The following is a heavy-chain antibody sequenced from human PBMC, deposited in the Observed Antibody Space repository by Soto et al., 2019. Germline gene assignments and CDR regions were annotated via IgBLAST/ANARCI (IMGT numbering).Heavy chain of an antibody. CDR2: VYYSGST. J-gene: IGHJ1*01. V-gene: IGHV4-59*01. CDR3: ARSPSYYAEYFQX. Sequence: TLSLTCTVSGGSISNDYWNWIRQPPGKGLEWIGYVYYSGSTNYNPSLKSRVTISKDTSKKQFSLKLNSVTAADTAVYYCARSPSYYAEYFQXWGQGTLVTVSX. CDR1: GGSISNDY. D-gene: IGHD3-10*01.